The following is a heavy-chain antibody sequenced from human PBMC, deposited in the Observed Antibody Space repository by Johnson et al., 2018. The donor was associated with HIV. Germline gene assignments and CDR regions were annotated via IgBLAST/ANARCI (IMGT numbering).Heavy chain of an antibody. J-gene: IGHJ3*02. CDR1: GFAVTSNN. CDR2: IYSGGST. CDR3: ARDFSSSSNAFDI. V-gene: IGHV3-66*01. D-gene: IGHD6-6*01. Sequence: VQLVESGGGSVQPGEYLTLSCAASGFAVTSNNMRWVRQVPGRGLEWVSVIYSGGSTYYADSMKGRFTISRDNSKNTLHLQMNSLRAEDTAVYYCARDFSSSSNAFDIWGQGTMVTVSS.